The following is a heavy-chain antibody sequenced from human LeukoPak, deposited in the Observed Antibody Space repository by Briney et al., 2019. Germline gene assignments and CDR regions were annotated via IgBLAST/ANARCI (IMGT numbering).Heavy chain of an antibody. CDR3: ARAYYYDSSGYYPGGDH. Sequence: ASVKVSCKASGYTFTSYYIHWVPQAPGQGLEWMGIINPSGGSTTYAQKFQGRVTMIRDTSTSTVYMELRSLRSEDTAVYYCARAYYYDSSGYYPGGDHWGQGTLVTVPS. D-gene: IGHD3-22*01. J-gene: IGHJ4*02. V-gene: IGHV1-46*01. CDR2: INPSGGST. CDR1: GYTFTSYY.